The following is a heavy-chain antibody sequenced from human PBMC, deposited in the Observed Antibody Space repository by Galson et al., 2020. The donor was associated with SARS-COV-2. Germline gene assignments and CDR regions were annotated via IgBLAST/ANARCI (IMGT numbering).Heavy chain of an antibody. CDR2: IYTSGST. CDR1: GGSTSSGSYY. J-gene: IGHJ6*02. V-gene: IGHV4-61*02. Sequence: SETLSLTCNVSGGSTSSGSYYWSWIRQPAGKGLEWIGRIYTSGSTDYNPSLKSRVTVSVDTSNNQFFLRLRSVTAADTAVYYCARGRAGHYGMDGWGQGTTVNVSS. CDR3: ARGRAGHYGMDG.